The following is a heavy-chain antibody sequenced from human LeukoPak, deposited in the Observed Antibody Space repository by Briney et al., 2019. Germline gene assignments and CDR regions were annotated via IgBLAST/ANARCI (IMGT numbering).Heavy chain of an antibody. D-gene: IGHD6-13*01. V-gene: IGHV4-4*02. Sequence: PSETLSLTCAVSGDSISRSDWWTWVRQPPGKGLEWIGEIYHSGTTNYNPSLKSRVTISVDKSKNQFSLHLSSVTAADTAVYYCARVIAAAGTWFDPWGQGTLVTVSS. CDR3: ARVIAAAGTWFDP. CDR2: IYHSGTT. CDR1: GDSISRSDW. J-gene: IGHJ5*02.